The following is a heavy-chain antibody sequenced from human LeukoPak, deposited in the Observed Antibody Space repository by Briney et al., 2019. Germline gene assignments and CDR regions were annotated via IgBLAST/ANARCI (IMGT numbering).Heavy chain of an antibody. CDR2: IYYTGST. CDR1: GGSISSGGYY. V-gene: IGHV4-31*03. CDR3: ARDPIAYCGADCYSD. D-gene: IGHD2-21*02. J-gene: IGHJ4*02. Sequence: SETLSLTCTVSGGSISSGGYYWSWIRQPPGKGLEWIGYIYYTGSTYYNPPLKNRLTISIDTSKSQFSLKLTSVTAADTAVYYCARDPIAYCGADCYSDWGQGTLVTVSS.